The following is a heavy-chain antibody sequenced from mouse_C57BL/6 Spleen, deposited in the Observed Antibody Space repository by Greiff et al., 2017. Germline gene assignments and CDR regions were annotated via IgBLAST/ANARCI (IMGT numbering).Heavy chain of an antibody. CDR3: AKSNYPWYFDV. Sequence: QVQLQQSGAELVRPGASVKLSCKASGYTFTDYYINWVKQRPGQGLEWIARIYPGSGNTYYNEKFKGKATLTAEKSSSTAYMQLSSLTSEDSAVYFCAKSNYPWYFDVWGTGTTVTVSS. CDR1: GYTFTDYY. J-gene: IGHJ1*03. V-gene: IGHV1-76*01. D-gene: IGHD2-5*01. CDR2: IYPGSGNT.